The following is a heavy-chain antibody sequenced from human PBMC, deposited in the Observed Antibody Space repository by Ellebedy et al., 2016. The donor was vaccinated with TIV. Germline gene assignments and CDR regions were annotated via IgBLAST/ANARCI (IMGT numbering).Heavy chain of an antibody. CDR1: GYTFTSYY. Sequence: ASVKVSCXASGYTFTSYYMHWVRQAPGQGLEWMGIINPSGGSTSYAQKFQGRVTMTRDTSTSTVYMELSSLRSEDTAVYYCAREHSSSSGGPDDYYYGMDVWGQGTTVTVSS. CDR3: AREHSSSSGGPDDYYYGMDV. J-gene: IGHJ6*02. V-gene: IGHV1-46*01. D-gene: IGHD6-13*01. CDR2: INPSGGST.